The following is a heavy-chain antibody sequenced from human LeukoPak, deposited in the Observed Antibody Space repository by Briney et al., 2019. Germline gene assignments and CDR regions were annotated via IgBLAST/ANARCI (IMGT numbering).Heavy chain of an antibody. CDR1: GGSISSSSYY. D-gene: IGHD4-17*01. J-gene: IGHJ4*02. V-gene: IGHV4-39*01. CDR2: IYYSRST. Sequence: SETLSLTCTVSGGSISSSSYYWGWIRQPPGKGLEWIGSIYYSRSTYSNTSLKSRVTISVDTSKNQFSLKLSSVTAADTAVYYCARVPTVTFFDYWGQGTLVTVSS. CDR3: ARVPTVTFFDY.